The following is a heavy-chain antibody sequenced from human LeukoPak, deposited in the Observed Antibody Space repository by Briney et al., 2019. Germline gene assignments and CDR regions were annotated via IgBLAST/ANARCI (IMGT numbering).Heavy chain of an antibody. J-gene: IGHJ4*02. Sequence: SETLSLTCTVSGGSISSSSYYWGWIRQPPGKGLEWIGYIYYSGSTNYNPSLKSRVTISVDTSKNQFSLKLSSVTAADTAVYYCARGGLDGYMLPYWGQGTLVTVSS. V-gene: IGHV4-61*05. D-gene: IGHD5-24*01. CDR3: ARGGLDGYMLPY. CDR2: IYYSGST. CDR1: GGSISSSSYY.